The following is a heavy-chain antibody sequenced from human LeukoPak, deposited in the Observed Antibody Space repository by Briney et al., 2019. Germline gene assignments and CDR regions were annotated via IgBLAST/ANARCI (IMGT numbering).Heavy chain of an antibody. CDR1: GFTFTNYA. V-gene: IGHV3-23*01. J-gene: IGHJ4*02. Sequence: PGGPLRLSCAASGFTFTNYALSWVRQAPGKGLEWVSAISGSGGSTYYADSVKGRSTISRDNSKNTLYLQMHSLRAEDTAVYYCAKDSGYCSGGSCYSRYYFDYWGQGTLVTVSS. CDR2: ISGSGGST. D-gene: IGHD2-15*01. CDR3: AKDSGYCSGGSCYSRYYFDY.